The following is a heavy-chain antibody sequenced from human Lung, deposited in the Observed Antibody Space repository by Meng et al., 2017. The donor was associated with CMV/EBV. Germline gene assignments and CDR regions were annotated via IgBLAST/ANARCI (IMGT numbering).Heavy chain of an antibody. CDR2: INPNSGDT. CDR1: GYTFTGHGYY. CDR3: ARGEVVRGVTSTAKTEV. D-gene: IGHD3-10*01. Sequence: ASVXVSXKASGYTFTGHGYYVHWVRQAPGQGLEWMGWINPNSGDTKYAQKFQDRVRMTRDTSISTAYMELGSLRSDDTAVYDCARGEVVRGVTSTAKTEVXGQGXLVTVSS. J-gene: IGHJ4*02. V-gene: IGHV1-2*02.